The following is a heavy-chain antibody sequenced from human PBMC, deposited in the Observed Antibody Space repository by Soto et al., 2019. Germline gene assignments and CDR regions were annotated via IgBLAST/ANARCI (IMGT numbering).Heavy chain of an antibody. J-gene: IGHJ4*02. CDR1: GGTFTSYA. D-gene: IGHD4-17*01. CDR3: ARTYGGNPYSFDY. Sequence: SGKVSSRASGGTFTSYAISWVRQAPGQGLEWKGGIIPIFGTANYAQKYQGKVTITADESTSTAYMELSSLRSEDTAVYYCARTYGGNPYSFDYWGQGTLVTVSS. V-gene: IGHV1-69*13. CDR2: IIPIFGTA.